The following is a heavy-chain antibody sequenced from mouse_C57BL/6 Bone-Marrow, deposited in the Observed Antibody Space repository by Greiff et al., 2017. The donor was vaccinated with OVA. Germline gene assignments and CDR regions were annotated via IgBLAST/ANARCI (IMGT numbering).Heavy chain of an antibody. CDR2: ILPGSGGT. Sequence: QVQLQQPGAELMKPGASVKLSCKATGYTFTGYWIEWVKQRPGHGLEWIGEILPGSGGTNYNEKFKGKATLTADTSSNTAYMQLSSLTTEDSAIYYGERGWLVGYWGQGTTLTVTA. J-gene: IGHJ2*01. CDR3: ERGWLVGY. CDR1: GYTFTGYW. D-gene: IGHD2-3*01. V-gene: IGHV1-9*01.